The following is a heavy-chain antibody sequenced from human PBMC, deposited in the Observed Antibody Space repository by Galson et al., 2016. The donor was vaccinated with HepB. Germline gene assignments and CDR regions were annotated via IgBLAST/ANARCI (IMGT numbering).Heavy chain of an antibody. V-gene: IGHV3-33*01. D-gene: IGHD5/OR15-5a*01. Sequence: SLRLSCAASGFSFSHYGMHWVRQAPGKGLEWVSVIWYDGSNVYYADSVRGRSTISRDNSKNTLYLQMNSLRAEDTAVYYCARGTDANIRCLDFWGQGTLVTVSS. J-gene: IGHJ4*02. CDR3: ARGTDANIRCLDF. CDR2: IWYDGSNV. CDR1: GFSFSHYG.